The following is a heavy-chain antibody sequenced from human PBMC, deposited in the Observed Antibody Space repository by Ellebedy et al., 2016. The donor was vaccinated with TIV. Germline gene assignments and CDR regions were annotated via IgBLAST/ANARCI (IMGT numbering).Heavy chain of an antibody. Sequence: GESLKISCAASGFTFSSYSMNWVRQAPGKGLEWVSYISSSSSIMYYADSVKGRFTISRDNAKNSLYLQMNSLRAEDTAVYYCARDNELSSGAFDIWGQGTMVTVSS. CDR3: ARDNELSSGAFDI. J-gene: IGHJ3*02. CDR2: ISSSSSIM. V-gene: IGHV3-21*05. CDR1: GFTFSSYS. D-gene: IGHD3-16*02.